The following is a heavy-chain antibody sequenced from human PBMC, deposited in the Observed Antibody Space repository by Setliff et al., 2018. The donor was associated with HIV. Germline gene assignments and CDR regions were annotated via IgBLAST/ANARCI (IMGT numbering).Heavy chain of an antibody. CDR1: GLSMSYNY. CDR2: VHYSGST. CDR3: AREDSSWYGSLDY. V-gene: IGHV4-59*12. D-gene: IGHD6-13*01. Sequence: PSETLSLTCTVSGLSMSYNYWTWIRQSPGKGLEWIGYVHYSGSTRYNPSLKSRVTISVDTSKNTVYLQMNSLRAEDMAIYYCAREDSSWYGSLDYWGQGTPVTVSS. J-gene: IGHJ4*02.